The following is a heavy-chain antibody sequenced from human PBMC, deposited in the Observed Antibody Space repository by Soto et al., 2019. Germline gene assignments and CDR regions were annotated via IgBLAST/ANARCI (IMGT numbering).Heavy chain of an antibody. CDR3: AARDEYSSGWYGLDY. Sequence: NPSETLSLTCAVFGYSISSGYYWGWIRQPPGKGLEWIGSIYHSGSTYYNPSLKSRVTISVDTSKNQFSLKLSSVTAADTAVYYCAARDEYSSGWYGLDYWGQGTLVTVSS. CDR2: IYHSGST. CDR1: GYSISSGYY. J-gene: IGHJ4*02. V-gene: IGHV4-38-2*01. D-gene: IGHD6-19*01.